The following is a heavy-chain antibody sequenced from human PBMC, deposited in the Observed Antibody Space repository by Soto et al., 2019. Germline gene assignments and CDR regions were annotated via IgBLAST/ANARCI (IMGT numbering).Heavy chain of an antibody. J-gene: IGHJ4*02. Sequence: QVQLQESGPGLVKPSGTLSLTCAVSSGSISSSNWWSWVRQPPGKGLEWIGEIYHSGSTNYNPSLKSRVTISVDKSKNQFSLKLSSVTAADTAAYYCARGVSYYYGSGSYAFDYWGQGTLVTVSS. CDR2: IYHSGST. V-gene: IGHV4-4*02. CDR1: SGSISSSNW. CDR3: ARGVSYYYGSGSYAFDY. D-gene: IGHD3-10*01.